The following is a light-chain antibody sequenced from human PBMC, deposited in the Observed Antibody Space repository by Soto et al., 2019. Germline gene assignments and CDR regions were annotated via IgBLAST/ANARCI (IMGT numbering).Light chain of an antibody. Sequence: DIQMTQSPSSVSASVGDTFTIYYRASQSIYTRLAWYQQKPGKAPELLIYATSTVQNGVPSRFSGSGSGTEFTLTISSLQPDDFATYYCQHCNSYSEAFGQGTKVDIK. J-gene: IGKJ1*01. CDR1: QSIYTR. CDR2: ATS. CDR3: QHCNSYSEA. V-gene: IGKV1-5*01.